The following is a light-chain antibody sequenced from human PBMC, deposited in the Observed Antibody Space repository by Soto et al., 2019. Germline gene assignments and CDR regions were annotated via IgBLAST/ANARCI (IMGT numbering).Light chain of an antibody. CDR1: QDISIY. CDR2: DVS. CDR3: QQYESIPYT. J-gene: IGKJ2*01. Sequence: DIQLTQSPSSLSASVGASVTITCQASQDISIYLNWYQQKPGRAPKVLIYDVSNLERGVPSRFSGSGAGTDFTFTISSLQPEDIATYYCQQYESIPYTFGQGTKLEIK. V-gene: IGKV1-33*01.